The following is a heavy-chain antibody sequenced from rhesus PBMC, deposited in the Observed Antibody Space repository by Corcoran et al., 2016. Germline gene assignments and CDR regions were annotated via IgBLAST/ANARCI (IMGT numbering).Heavy chain of an antibody. CDR2: IYGSGGGT. Sequence: QVQLQESGPGLVKPSETLSLTCAVSGGSISDDYYWSWIRQPPGKGLEWIGYIYGSGGGTNYKPALKKLVTISIDTSKNQCAPQLMSVTAADTAVYDCASEANWGSMAYDYWGQGVLVTVSS. D-gene: IGHD7-45*01. J-gene: IGHJ4*01. CDR1: GGSISDDYY. CDR3: ASEANWGSMAYDY. V-gene: IGHV4-106*01.